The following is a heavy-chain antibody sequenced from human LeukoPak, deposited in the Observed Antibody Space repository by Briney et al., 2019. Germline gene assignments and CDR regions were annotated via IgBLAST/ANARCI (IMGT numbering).Heavy chain of an antibody. Sequence: PGGSLRLSCAASGFTFSSYEMNWVRQAPGKGLEWVSYISSSGSTIYYADSVKGRFTISRDNAKNSLYLQMNSLRAEDTAVYYCARASTSTYYYYYYYMDVWGKGTTVTISS. CDR3: ARASTSTYYYYYYYMDV. D-gene: IGHD2-2*01. CDR2: ISSSGSTI. J-gene: IGHJ6*03. CDR1: GFTFSSYE. V-gene: IGHV3-48*03.